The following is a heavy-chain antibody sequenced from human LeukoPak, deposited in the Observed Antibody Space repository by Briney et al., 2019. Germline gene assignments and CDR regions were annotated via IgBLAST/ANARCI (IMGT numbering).Heavy chain of an antibody. CDR1: GFTFSSYC. CDR2: ISYDGSNK. Sequence: GRSLRLSCAASGFTFSSYCMHWVRQAPGKGLEWVAVISYDGSNKYYADSVRGRFTISRDNSKNTLYLQMNSLRAEDTAVYYCAKDRKYSSKGYYYGMDVWGQGTTVTVSS. CDR3: AKDRKYSSKGYYYGMDV. V-gene: IGHV3-30*18. J-gene: IGHJ6*02. D-gene: IGHD6-13*01.